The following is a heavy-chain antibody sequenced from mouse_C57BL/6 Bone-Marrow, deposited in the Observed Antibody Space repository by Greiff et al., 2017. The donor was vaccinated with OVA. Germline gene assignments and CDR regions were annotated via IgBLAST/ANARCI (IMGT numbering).Heavy chain of an antibody. V-gene: IGHV1-61*01. D-gene: IGHD2-9*01. J-gene: IGHJ2*01. CDR3: ARGGPYYGYDGNFDY. CDR1: GYTFTSYW. CDR2: IYPSDSET. Sequence: QVQLQQPGAELVRPGSSVKLSCKASGYTFTSYWMDWVKQRPGQGLEWIGNIYPSDSETHYNQKFKDKATLTVDKSSSTAYMQLSSLTSEDSAVYYCARGGPYYGYDGNFDYWGQGTTRTVSS.